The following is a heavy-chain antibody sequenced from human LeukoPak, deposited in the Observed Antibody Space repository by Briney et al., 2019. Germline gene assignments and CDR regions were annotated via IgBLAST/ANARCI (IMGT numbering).Heavy chain of an antibody. Sequence: SETLSLTCTVSGGSISSYYWSWIRQPPGKGLEWIGYIYYSGSTNYNPSLKSRVTISVDTSKNQFSLKLSSVTAADTAVYYCARGTHRYSSGWLKYYFDYWGQGTLVTVSS. D-gene: IGHD6-19*01. CDR1: GGSISSYY. J-gene: IGHJ4*02. V-gene: IGHV4-59*12. CDR3: ARGTHRYSSGWLKYYFDY. CDR2: IYYSGST.